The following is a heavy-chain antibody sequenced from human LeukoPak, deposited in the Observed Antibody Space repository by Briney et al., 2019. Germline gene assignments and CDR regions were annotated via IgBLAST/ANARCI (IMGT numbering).Heavy chain of an antibody. D-gene: IGHD3-10*01. Sequence: PGGSLRLSCAASGFTFSSYSMNWVRQAPGKGLEWVTYISSSSSTIYYADSVKGRFTISRDNAKNSLYLQMNSLRAEDTAVYYCASPWGGAMVRGARDYWGQGTLVTVSS. J-gene: IGHJ4*02. CDR1: GFTFSSYS. V-gene: IGHV3-48*04. CDR2: ISSSSSTI. CDR3: ASPWGGAMVRGARDY.